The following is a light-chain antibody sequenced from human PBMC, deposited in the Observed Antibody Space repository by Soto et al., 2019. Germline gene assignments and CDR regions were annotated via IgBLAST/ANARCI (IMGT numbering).Light chain of an antibody. CDR2: GAS. V-gene: IGKV3-20*01. CDR1: QSVSSNY. J-gene: IGKJ1*01. CDR3: QQYGTSPQT. Sequence: IVLTQSPGTLSLSPGERATLSCRASQSVSSNYLAWYQQKPGQAPRLLIYGASSRATGISDRFSGSGSGTDFTLTISRLEPEDFAVYYCQQYGTSPQTFGQGTKVDIK.